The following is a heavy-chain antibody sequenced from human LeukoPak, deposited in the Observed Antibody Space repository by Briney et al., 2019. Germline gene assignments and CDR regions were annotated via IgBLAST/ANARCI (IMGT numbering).Heavy chain of an antibody. D-gene: IGHD1-14*01. V-gene: IGHV1-46*01. CDR1: GYTFVDFD. J-gene: IGHJ4*02. Sequence: ASVKVSCKASGYTFVDFDINWVRQVAGQGLEWMGIINPSGGSTSYAQKFQGRVTMTRDTSTSTVYMELSSLRSEDTAVYYCARGLGPPNYFDYWGQGTLVTVSS. CDR3: ARGLGPPNYFDY. CDR2: INPSGGST.